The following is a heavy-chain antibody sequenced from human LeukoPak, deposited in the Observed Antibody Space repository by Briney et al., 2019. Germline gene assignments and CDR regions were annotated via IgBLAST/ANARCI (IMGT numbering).Heavy chain of an antibody. CDR3: TTRRTYYDSSGYSYPYYYYYYMDV. Sequence: GGSLRLSCAASGSTFSNAWMNWVRQAPGKGLEWVGHIKSNTDGVTADYASPVKGRFTISRDDSKNTLYLQMNSLKTEDTAVYYCTTRRTYYDSSGYSYPYYYYYYMDVWGKGTTVTVSS. CDR1: GSTFSNAW. V-gene: IGHV3-15*01. J-gene: IGHJ6*03. CDR2: IKSNTDGVTA. D-gene: IGHD3-22*01.